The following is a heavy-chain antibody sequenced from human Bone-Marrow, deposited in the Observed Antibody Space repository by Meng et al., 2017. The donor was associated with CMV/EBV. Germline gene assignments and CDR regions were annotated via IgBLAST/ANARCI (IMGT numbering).Heavy chain of an antibody. D-gene: IGHD5-12*01. J-gene: IGHJ4*02. CDR2: INSDGSTT. CDR1: GFTFSSYS. Sequence: LSHTCAASGFTFSSYSMNWVRQAPGKGLVWVSRINSDGSTTSYADSVKGRFTISRDNAKNTLYLQMNSLRAEDTAVYYCAREPLDATSVDYWGQGTLVTVSS. V-gene: IGHV3-74*01. CDR3: AREPLDATSVDY.